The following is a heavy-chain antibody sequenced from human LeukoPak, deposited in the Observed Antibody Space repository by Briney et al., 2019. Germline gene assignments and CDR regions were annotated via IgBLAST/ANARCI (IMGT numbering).Heavy chain of an antibody. CDR2: INPNSGGT. Sequence: ASVKVSCKASGYTFTGYSMHWVRQAPGQGLEWMGWINPNSGGTNCAQKFQGRVTMTRDTSITTAYMELSRLRSDDTAVYYCARDLVGYYGSGSYWGQGTLVTVSS. V-gene: IGHV1-2*02. D-gene: IGHD3-10*01. J-gene: IGHJ4*02. CDR1: GYTFTGYS. CDR3: ARDLVGYYGSGSY.